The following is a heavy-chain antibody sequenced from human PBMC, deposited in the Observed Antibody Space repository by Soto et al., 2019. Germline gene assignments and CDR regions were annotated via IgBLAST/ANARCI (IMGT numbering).Heavy chain of an antibody. CDR1: GGSISSSSSY. D-gene: IGHD2-2*01. CDR3: ASTARPASVGDIVIVPAARTVDY. J-gene: IGHJ4*02. CDR2: IDYCGGT. V-gene: IGHV4-39*01. Sequence: QLQLQESGPGLVKPSETLSLTCTVSGGSISSSSSYWGWIRQPPGKGLEGIGSIDYCGGTCYKASLKSRVPISVDTSKNQFSLRRSSVTAADTAVYYCASTARPASVGDIVIVPAARTVDYCGQGTQVTDSS.